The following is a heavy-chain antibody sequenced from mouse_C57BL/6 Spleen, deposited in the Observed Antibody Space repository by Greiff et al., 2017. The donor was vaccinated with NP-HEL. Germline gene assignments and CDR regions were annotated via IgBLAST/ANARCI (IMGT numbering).Heavy chain of an antibody. D-gene: IGHD2-2*01. J-gene: IGHJ4*01. Sequence: EVKVEESGGGLVQPGGSLKLSCAASGYTFSDYYMYWVRQTPEKRLEWVEYISNGGGRTNYQDTVKGRVNISRDNATNTLYLQMSRLKSADTAMYYCAIHLGMVTTNAMDYWGQGTSVTVSS. CDR3: AIHLGMVTTNAMDY. V-gene: IGHV5-12*01. CDR1: GYTFSDYY. CDR2: ISNGGGRT.